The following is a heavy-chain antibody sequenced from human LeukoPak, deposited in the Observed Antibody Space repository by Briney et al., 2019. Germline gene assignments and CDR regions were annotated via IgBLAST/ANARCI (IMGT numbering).Heavy chain of an antibody. CDR1: GFTFRSYG. J-gene: IGHJ4*02. D-gene: IGHD4-17*01. CDR3: ASDYGDYGGTYGFDY. Sequence: GGSLRLSCAASGFTFRSYGMHWVRQAPRRGLEWVAAISYDGTNKYYADSVKGRFTISRDNSKNTLDLQMNSLRAEDTAVYYCASDYGDYGGTYGFDYWGQGTLVTVSS. CDR2: ISYDGTNK. V-gene: IGHV3-30*03.